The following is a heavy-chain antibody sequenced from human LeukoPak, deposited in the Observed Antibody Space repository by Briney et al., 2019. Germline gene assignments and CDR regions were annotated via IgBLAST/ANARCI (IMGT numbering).Heavy chain of an antibody. Sequence: GGSLRLSCAASGFTFSNYGMHWVRQAPGKGLDWVAFVRLDGSNKYYADSVKGRFTISRDNSKNTLYLQMNSLRAEDTAIYFCAKEGRWALEGFDYWGQGTLVTVSS. D-gene: IGHD1-1*01. V-gene: IGHV3-30*02. CDR2: VRLDGSNK. J-gene: IGHJ4*02. CDR1: GFTFSNYG. CDR3: AKEGRWALEGFDY.